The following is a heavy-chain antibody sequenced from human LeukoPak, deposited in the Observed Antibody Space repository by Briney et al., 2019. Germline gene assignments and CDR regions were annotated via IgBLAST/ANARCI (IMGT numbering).Heavy chain of an antibody. CDR1: GFTFSRSG. V-gene: IGHV3-30*18. CDR3: AKDRRSNWAFDS. Sequence: GGSLRLSCAASGFTFSRSGMHWVRQAPRKGLEWVAVISYDGSKKCYADSVKDRFTISRDNSKNTLYLQMSSLRAEDSAVYYCAKDRRSNWAFDSWGQGTLVTVSS. J-gene: IGHJ4*02. CDR2: ISYDGSKK. D-gene: IGHD3-16*01.